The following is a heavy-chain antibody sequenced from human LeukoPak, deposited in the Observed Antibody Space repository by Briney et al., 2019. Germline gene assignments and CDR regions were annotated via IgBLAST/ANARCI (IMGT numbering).Heavy chain of an antibody. CDR2: ISGSGGST. Sequence: GGSLRLSCAASGFTFSSYAMSWVRQAPGKGLEWVSAISGSGGSTYYADSVKGRFTISRDNSKNTLYLQMSSLRAEDTAVYYCAEDRSGGSQINWFDPWGQGTLVTVSS. V-gene: IGHV3-23*01. CDR1: GFTFSSYA. D-gene: IGHD3-10*01. CDR3: AEDRSGGSQINWFDP. J-gene: IGHJ5*02.